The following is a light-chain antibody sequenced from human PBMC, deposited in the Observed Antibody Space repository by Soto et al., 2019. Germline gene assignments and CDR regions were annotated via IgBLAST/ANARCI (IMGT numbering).Light chain of an antibody. CDR3: KQFSSYPLT. V-gene: IGKV3-20*01. Sequence: ALPHYPRPLPLSTAERATVCSTVTQTVRNNYLAWYQQKPGQAPRLLIYGASSRGTGIPDRFSGGGSGTDSTLAISRLETEDFAVYYCKQFSSYPLTFGGGTKADIK. CDR2: GAS. J-gene: IGKJ4*01. CDR1: QTVRNNY.